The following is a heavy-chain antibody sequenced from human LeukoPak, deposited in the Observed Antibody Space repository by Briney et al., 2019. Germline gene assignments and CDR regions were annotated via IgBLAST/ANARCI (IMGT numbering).Heavy chain of an antibody. J-gene: IGHJ5*02. V-gene: IGHV1-69*13. CDR3: ARGRYCSGGSCYKNWFDP. CDR2: IIPIFGTA. CDR1: GGTFSSYA. D-gene: IGHD2-15*01. Sequence: SVKVSCKASGGTFSSYAISWVRQAPGQGLEWMGGIIPIFGTANYAQKFQGRVTITADESTSTAYMGLSSLRSEDTAVYYCARGRYCSGGSCYKNWFDPWGQGTLVTVSS.